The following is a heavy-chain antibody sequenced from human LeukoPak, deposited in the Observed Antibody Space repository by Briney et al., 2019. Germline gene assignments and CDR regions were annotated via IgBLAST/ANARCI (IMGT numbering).Heavy chain of an antibody. Sequence: PGGSLRLSCAASGFTFSDYYMSWIRQAPGKGPEWVSYISGSGSPIFYADSVKGRFIISRDNAKNSLYLQMNSLGAEDTAAYYCARDPHWEYSGYDYWGQGTLVTVSS. D-gene: IGHD5-12*01. J-gene: IGHJ4*02. CDR1: GFTFSDYY. CDR2: ISGSGSPI. V-gene: IGHV3-11*01. CDR3: ARDPHWEYSGYDY.